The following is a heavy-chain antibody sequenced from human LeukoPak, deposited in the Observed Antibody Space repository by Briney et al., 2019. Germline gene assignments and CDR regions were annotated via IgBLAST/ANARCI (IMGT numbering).Heavy chain of an antibody. Sequence: SVKVSFKASGYTFTSYGISWVRQAPGQGLEWMGWISAYNGNTNYAQKLQGRVTMTTDTSTSTAYMELRSLRSDDTAVYYCARAYSRDYGDPFDYWGQGTLVTVSS. CDR1: GYTFTSYG. CDR3: ARAYSRDYGDPFDY. V-gene: IGHV1-18*01. J-gene: IGHJ4*02. D-gene: IGHD4-17*01. CDR2: ISAYNGNT.